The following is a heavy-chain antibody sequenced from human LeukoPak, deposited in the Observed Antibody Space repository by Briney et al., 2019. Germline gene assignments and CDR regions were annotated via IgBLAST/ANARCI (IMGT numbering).Heavy chain of an antibody. J-gene: IGHJ4*02. CDR2: IKEDESAT. CDR3: ARDSPGYLAYDS. CDR1: GFTFSTYW. V-gene: IGHV3-7*04. Sequence: GGALRLSCAASGFTFSTYWMTWVRQAPGKGPDRVANIKEDESATYYVDSVKGRFTISRDNAKKSLYLQMNSLRAEDTAVYYCARDSPGYLAYDSWGQGTLVTVSS. D-gene: IGHD1-1*01.